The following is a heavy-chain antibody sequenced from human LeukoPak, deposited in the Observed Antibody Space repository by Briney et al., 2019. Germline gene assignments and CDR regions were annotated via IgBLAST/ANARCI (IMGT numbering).Heavy chain of an antibody. CDR2: IYYSGST. V-gene: IGHV4-39*01. D-gene: IGHD3-22*01. Sequence: SETLSLTCTVSGGSISSSSYYWGWIRQPPEKGLQWIGSIYYSGSTYYNPSLKSRVTISVDTSKNQFSLKLSSVTAADTAVYYCARYATMIVVVTPVYYFDYWGQGTLVTVSS. CDR3: ARYATMIVVVTPVYYFDY. CDR1: GGSISSSSYY. J-gene: IGHJ4*02.